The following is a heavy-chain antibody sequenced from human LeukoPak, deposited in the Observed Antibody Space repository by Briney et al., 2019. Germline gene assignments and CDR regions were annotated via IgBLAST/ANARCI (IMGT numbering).Heavy chain of an antibody. J-gene: IGHJ4*02. CDR1: GVSFSGYY. CDR3: ARGDYGGNSRPFDY. Sequence: PSETLSLTCAVYGVSFSGYYWSWIRQPPGKGLEWIGEINHSGSTNYNPSLKSRVTISVDTSKNQFSLKLSSVTAADTAVYYCARGDYGGNSRPFDYWGQGTLVTVSS. CDR2: INHSGST. D-gene: IGHD4-23*01. V-gene: IGHV4-34*01.